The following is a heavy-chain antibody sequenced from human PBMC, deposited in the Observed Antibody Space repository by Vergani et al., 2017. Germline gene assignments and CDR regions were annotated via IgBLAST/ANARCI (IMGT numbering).Heavy chain of an antibody. V-gene: IGHV3-74*03. CDR2: ISPDGRTT. CDR1: GFSFRTFS. J-gene: IGHJ4*02. D-gene: IGHD6-13*01. Sequence: DVDLVESGGGFVQPGGSRRLSCAASGFSFRTFSMFWVRQPPGKGLAWVSKISPDGRTTEYADSVRGRFTISRDNAKNTLYLQMNSLRPEDTALYYCTKDWGSRTAGLAYWGQGTPVTVSS. CDR3: TKDWGSRTAGLAY.